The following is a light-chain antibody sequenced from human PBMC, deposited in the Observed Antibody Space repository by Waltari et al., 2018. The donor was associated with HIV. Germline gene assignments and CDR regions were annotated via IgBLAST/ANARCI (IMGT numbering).Light chain of an antibody. V-gene: IGLV2-14*01. Sequence: QSALTQPASVSGSPGQSITISCTGTRGDVGGYNYVSWYQQYPGKAPTLIIDEVNMRPSGVSDRFSGSKSVNTASLTISGLQAEDEADYYCSSYTSSSTLDVFGTGTEVTVL. J-gene: IGLJ1*01. CDR2: EVN. CDR3: SSYTSSSTLDV. CDR1: RGDVGGYNY.